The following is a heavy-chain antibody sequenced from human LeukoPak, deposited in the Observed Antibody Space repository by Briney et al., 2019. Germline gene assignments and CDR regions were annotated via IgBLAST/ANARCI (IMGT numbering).Heavy chain of an antibody. D-gene: IGHD3-16*01. CDR2: IYYSGST. J-gene: IGHJ4*02. CDR3: ARHLRGHRGLRALKNFDY. CDR1: GGSISSSSYY. V-gene: IGHV4-39*01. Sequence: SETLSLTCTVSGGSISSSSYYWGWIRQPPGKGLEWIGSIYYSGSTYYNPSLKSRVTISVDTSKNQFSLKLSSVTAADTAVYYCARHLRGHRGLRALKNFDYWGQGTLVTVSS.